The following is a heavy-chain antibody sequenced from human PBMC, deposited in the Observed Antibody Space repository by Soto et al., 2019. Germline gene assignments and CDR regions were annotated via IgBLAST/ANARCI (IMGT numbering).Heavy chain of an antibody. CDR1: GFTFSSHW. V-gene: IGHV3-7*01. J-gene: IGHJ4*02. CDR3: ATLLGSVTTFDS. Sequence: GVLRLSCAASGFTFSSHWMSWVRQAPGKGLEWVASIKGDGGAIYYVDSVKGRFTISRDNAMNSLYLQMNSLRVEDAAVYYCATLLGSVTTFDSWGQGTLVTVSS. D-gene: IGHD3-16*01. CDR2: IKGDGGAI.